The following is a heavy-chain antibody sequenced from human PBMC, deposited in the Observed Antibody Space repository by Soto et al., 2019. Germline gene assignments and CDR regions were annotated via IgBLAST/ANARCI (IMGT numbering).Heavy chain of an antibody. CDR2: IYYSGST. CDR1: GGSVTSYH. J-gene: IGHJ4*02. Sequence: SETLSLTCVVSGGSVTSYHWSWIRQPPGKGLEWIGYIYYSGSTNYNPSLKSRATISVDTSKNQFSLKLSSVTAADTAMYYCARQVREYYYDSSGNAYDYCGQVTLITVSS. D-gene: IGHD3-22*01. CDR3: ARQVREYYYDSSGNAYDY. V-gene: IGHV4-59*02.